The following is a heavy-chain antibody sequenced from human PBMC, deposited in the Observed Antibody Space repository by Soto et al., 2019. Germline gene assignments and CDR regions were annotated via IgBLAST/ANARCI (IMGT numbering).Heavy chain of an antibody. CDR1: GFTFSSYA. Sequence: PGGSLRLSCAASGFTFSSYAMSWVRQAPGKGLEWVSAISGSGGSTYYADSVKGRFTISRDNSKNTLYLQMNSLRAEDTAVYYCTGGGYCSGGSCYRIPPRFDYWGQGTLVTVSS. D-gene: IGHD2-15*01. V-gene: IGHV3-23*01. CDR3: TGGGYCSGGSCYRIPPRFDY. J-gene: IGHJ4*02. CDR2: ISGSGGST.